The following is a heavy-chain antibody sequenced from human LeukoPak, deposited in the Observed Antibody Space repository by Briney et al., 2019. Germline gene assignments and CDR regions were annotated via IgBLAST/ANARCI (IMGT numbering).Heavy chain of an antibody. CDR1: GDSISSGGYS. CDR2: IYHSGST. D-gene: IGHD5-18*01. V-gene: IGHV4-30-2*01. Sequence: SQTLSLTCTVSGDSISSGGYSWSWIRQPPGKGLEWIGYIYHSGSTYYNPSLKSRVTISVDRSKNQLSLKLSSVTAADTAVYYCARGRAAMVTRFDYWGQGTLVTVSS. J-gene: IGHJ4*02. CDR3: ARGRAAMVTRFDY.